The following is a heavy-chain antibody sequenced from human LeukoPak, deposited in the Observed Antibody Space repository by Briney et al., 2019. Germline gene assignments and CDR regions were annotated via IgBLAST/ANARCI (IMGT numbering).Heavy chain of an antibody. J-gene: IGHJ5*02. CDR2: IYYSGST. V-gene: IGHV4-59*08. D-gene: IGHD6-19*01. CDR3: ASGLLVAGTYWFDP. Sequence: SETLSLTCTVSAGSINSYYWSWIRQPPGKGLEWIGSIYYSGSTNYNPSLKSRVTLSVDTSKKQFPLKLRSVTAADSAVYYCASGLLVAGTYWFDPWGQGTLVTVSS. CDR1: AGSINSYY.